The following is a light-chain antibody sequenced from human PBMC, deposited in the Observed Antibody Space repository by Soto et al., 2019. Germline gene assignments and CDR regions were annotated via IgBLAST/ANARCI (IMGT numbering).Light chain of an antibody. J-gene: IGLJ1*01. CDR3: SSYAGSSYV. CDR1: SSDVGGYNY. V-gene: IGLV2-14*03. CDR2: DVS. Sequence: QSALTQPASVSGSPGQSITISCTGTSSDVGGYNYVSWYQHHPGKAPKLMIYDVSNRPSGVPDRFSGSKSGNTASLTVSGLQAEDEADYYCSSYAGSSYVFGTGTKVTVL.